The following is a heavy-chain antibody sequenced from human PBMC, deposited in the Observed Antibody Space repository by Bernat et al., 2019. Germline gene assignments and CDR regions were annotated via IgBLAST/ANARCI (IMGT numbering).Heavy chain of an antibody. CDR3: AGAPPAWNLHYGMDV. J-gene: IGHJ6*02. CDR2: IYHSGST. Sequence: QVQLQESGPGLVKPSGTLSLTCAVSGGSISSSNWWSWVRQPPGKGLEWVGDIYHSGSTNYNPSLKSRVTISVDKSKNQFSLKLSSVTAAATAVYYCAGAPPAWNLHYGMDVWGQGTTVTVSS. V-gene: IGHV4-4*02. D-gene: IGHD1-1*01. CDR1: GGSISSSNW.